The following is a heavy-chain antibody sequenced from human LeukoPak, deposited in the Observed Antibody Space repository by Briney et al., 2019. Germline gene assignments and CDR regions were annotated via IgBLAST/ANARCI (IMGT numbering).Heavy chain of an antibody. Sequence: SETLSLTCTVSGGSISSYYWSWLRQPPGKGLEWIGYMYYSGSTNYNPSLKSRVTISVDTSKNQFSLKLSSVTAADTAVYYCAREGDEAVAGSLGYFDYWGQGTLVTVSS. D-gene: IGHD6-19*01. CDR2: MYYSGST. V-gene: IGHV4-59*01. CDR3: AREGDEAVAGSLGYFDY. CDR1: GGSISSYY. J-gene: IGHJ4*02.